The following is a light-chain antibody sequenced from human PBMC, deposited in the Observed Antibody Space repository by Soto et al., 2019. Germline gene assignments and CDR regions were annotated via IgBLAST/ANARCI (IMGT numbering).Light chain of an antibody. CDR1: QSISSW. J-gene: IGKJ1*01. CDR2: KAS. V-gene: IGKV1-5*03. Sequence: DIQMTQSPSTLADSVGDRVTITCRASQSISSWLAWYQKKPGKAPKLLIYKASSLESGVPSRFSGSGSGTEFTLTISSLQPDDFATYYCQQYNSYSCTFGQGTKVDIK. CDR3: QQYNSYSCT.